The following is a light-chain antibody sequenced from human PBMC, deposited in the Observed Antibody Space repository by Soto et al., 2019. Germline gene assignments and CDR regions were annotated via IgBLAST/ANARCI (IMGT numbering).Light chain of an antibody. CDR3: SCYSASYFYV. Sequence: QSALTQPASVSGSPGQSITISCTGSGRDIGAYDYVSWYQQHPGKAPKLLIYGVKNRPSGVSYRFSASKSAFTASLTISGLLAGDDAHDYCSCYSASYFYVFGPGTKLTVL. J-gene: IGLJ1*01. CDR1: GRDIGAYDY. CDR2: GVK. V-gene: IGLV2-14*01.